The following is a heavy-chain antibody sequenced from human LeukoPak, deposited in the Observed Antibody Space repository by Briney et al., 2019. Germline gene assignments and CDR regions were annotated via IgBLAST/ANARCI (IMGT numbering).Heavy chain of an antibody. V-gene: IGHV1-69*04. J-gene: IGHJ4*02. CDR1: GGTFISYT. D-gene: IGHD3-10*01. CDR3: ARDLGARGY. Sequence: SVKVSCKASGGTFISYTISWVRQAPGQGREWMGRIIPILGIANYAQKVQGGVKNTGDKSTRTAYMELSSLRSEDKGVYYCARDLGARGYWGQGTLVTVSS. CDR2: IIPILGIA.